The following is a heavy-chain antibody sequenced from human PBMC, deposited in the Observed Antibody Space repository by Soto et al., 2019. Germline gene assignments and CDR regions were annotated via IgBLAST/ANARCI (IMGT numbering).Heavy chain of an antibody. D-gene: IGHD1-26*01. V-gene: IGHV3-43*01. CDR2: ISWDGGST. J-gene: IGHJ6*02. Sequence: PGGSLRLSCAASGFTFDDYTMHWVRQAPGKGLEWVSLISWDGGSTYYADSVKGRFTISRDNSKNSLYLQMNSLRTEDTALYYCAKDIIAPPHGSYSKRGPIYYYYGMDVWGQGTTVTVSS. CDR1: GFTFDDYT. CDR3: AKDIIAPPHGSYSKRGPIYYYYGMDV.